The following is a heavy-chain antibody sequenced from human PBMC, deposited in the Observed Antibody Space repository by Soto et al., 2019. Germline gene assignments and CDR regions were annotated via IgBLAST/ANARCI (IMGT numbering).Heavy chain of an antibody. Sequence: SETLSLTCTVSGGSLSSGGCYWSWIRQHPGKGLEWIGYIYYSGSTYYNPSLKSRVTISVDTSKNQFSLKLSSVTAADTAVYYCARVVGGYCSSTSCYGWAFDIRGQGTMVTVSS. CDR1: GGSLSSGGCY. V-gene: IGHV4-31*03. CDR2: IYYSGST. J-gene: IGHJ3*02. CDR3: ARVVGGYCSSTSCYGWAFDI. D-gene: IGHD2-2*01.